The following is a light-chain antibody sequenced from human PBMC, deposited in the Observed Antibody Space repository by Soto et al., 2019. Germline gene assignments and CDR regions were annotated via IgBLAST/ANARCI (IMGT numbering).Light chain of an antibody. CDR2: GAF. V-gene: IGKV3-11*01. CDR1: PSVTNY. J-gene: IGKJ5*01. Sequence: IVLTQSPATLSLSPGERATLSCRASPSVTNYLAWYQKKPGQPPRLLIYGAFNRAAGIPARFSGSGSGTDLTLTISSLETEDSAVYYCQQRNIWPPVTFGQGTRLEIK. CDR3: QQRNIWPPVT.